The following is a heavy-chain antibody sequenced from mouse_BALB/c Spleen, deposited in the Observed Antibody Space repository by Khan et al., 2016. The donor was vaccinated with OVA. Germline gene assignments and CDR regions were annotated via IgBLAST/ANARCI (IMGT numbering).Heavy chain of an antibody. CDR1: GYTFINYW. V-gene: IGHV1-7*01. CDR2: INPSTGYT. J-gene: IGHJ2*01. D-gene: IGHD1-1*01. CDR3: ARRSLRCGFDY. Sequence: QVQLQQSGAELAKPGASVKMSCKASGYTFINYWILWVKQRPGQGLEWIGYINPSTGYTEYNQNFKDKATLTADKSSSTAYMQLSSLTSEDSAVYYCARRSLRCGFDYWGQGTTLTVSS.